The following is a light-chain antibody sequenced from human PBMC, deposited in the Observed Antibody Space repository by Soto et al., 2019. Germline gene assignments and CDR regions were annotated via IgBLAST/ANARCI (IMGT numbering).Light chain of an antibody. V-gene: IGKV3-15*01. CDR3: QQYNNWPLG. J-gene: IGKJ1*01. CDR1: QSVSNN. Sequence: EIVLTQSPGTLSLSPGERATLSSRASQSVSNNYLAWYQQKPGQAPRLLIYGASNRATGIPARFSGSGSGTEFTLTISSLQSEDFAVYYCQQYNNWPLGFGQGTKVDIK. CDR2: GAS.